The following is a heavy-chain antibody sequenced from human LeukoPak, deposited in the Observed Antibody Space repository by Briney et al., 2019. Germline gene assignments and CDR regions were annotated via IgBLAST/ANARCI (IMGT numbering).Heavy chain of an antibody. Sequence: PSETLSLTCTVSGGSISSYYWSWIRQPPGKGLEWIGYIYYSGSTNYNPSLKSRVTISVDTSKNQFSLKLSSVTAADTAVYYCASSPTVVTWGYTANYYYYMDVWGKGTTVTVSS. J-gene: IGHJ6*03. V-gene: IGHV4-59*01. CDR1: GGSISSYY. D-gene: IGHD4-23*01. CDR3: ASSPTVVTWGYTANYYYYMDV. CDR2: IYYSGST.